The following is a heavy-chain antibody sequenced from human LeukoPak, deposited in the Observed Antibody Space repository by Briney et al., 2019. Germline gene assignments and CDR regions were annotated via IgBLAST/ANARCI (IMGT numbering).Heavy chain of an antibody. V-gene: IGHV3-21*01. Sequence: GGSLRLSCAAFGFTFSSYSMNWVRQAPGKGLEWVSSICSSSSYIYYADSVKGRYTTSRDNAKNSLYLQMNSLRAEDTAVYYCARGQDVLRYFDWLSTLGDPYYMDVWGKGTTVTVSS. CDR3: ARGQDVLRYFDWLSTLGDPYYMDV. D-gene: IGHD3-9*01. CDR1: GFTFSSYS. CDR2: ICSSSSYI. J-gene: IGHJ6*03.